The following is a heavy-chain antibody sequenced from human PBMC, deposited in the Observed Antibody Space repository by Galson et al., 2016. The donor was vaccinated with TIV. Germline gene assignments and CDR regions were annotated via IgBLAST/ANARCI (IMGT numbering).Heavy chain of an antibody. Sequence: SVKVSCKASGYTFTNYGISWVRQAPGQGLEWMGWISGYDSNREYAQKVQGRVTMSIDTSTSTAYMEVRSLKSDDPAVYYCARDAPYASAWSIDYWGQGTLVTVSP. CDR2: ISGYDSNR. CDR3: ARDAPYASAWSIDY. CDR1: GYTFTNYG. J-gene: IGHJ4*02. V-gene: IGHV1-18*04. D-gene: IGHD2-2*01.